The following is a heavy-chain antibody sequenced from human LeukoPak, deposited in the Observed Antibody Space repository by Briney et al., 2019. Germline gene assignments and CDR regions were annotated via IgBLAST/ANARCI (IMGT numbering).Heavy chain of an antibody. V-gene: IGHV1-46*01. J-gene: IGHJ5*02. Sequence: ASVKVSCKASGYTFTSYYMHWVRQAPGQGLEWMGIINPSGGSTSYAQKFQGRVTMTRDMSTSTVYMELSSLRSEDTAVYYCARDPNYDFWSGYYHYWFDPWGQGTLVTVSS. D-gene: IGHD3-3*01. CDR2: INPSGGST. CDR1: GYTFTSYY. CDR3: ARDPNYDFWSGYYHYWFDP.